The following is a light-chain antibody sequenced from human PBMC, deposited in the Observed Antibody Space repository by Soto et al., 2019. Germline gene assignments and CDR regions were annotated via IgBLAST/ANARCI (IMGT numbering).Light chain of an antibody. CDR2: AAS. CDR1: QSISNY. J-gene: IGKJ2*01. CDR3: QQNYNTAT. Sequence: DIPMTQSPSSLSASVGDRVTITCRASQSISNYLNWYQQKPGKAPKVLIYAASTLQSGVPSRFSGSGSGTHFTLTISSLQPEDFATYYCQQNYNTATLGQGTKLEIK. V-gene: IGKV1-39*01.